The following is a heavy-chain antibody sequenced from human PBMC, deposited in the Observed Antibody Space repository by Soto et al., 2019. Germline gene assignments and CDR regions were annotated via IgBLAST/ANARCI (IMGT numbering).Heavy chain of an antibody. Sequence: GGSLRLSCAASGFTFSSYGMHWVRQAPGKGLEWVAVISYHGSNKYYADSVKGRFTISRDNSKNTLYLQMNSLRTEDTAVYYCARFDFARDGYNYHNFDYWGQGTLVTVSS. CDR2: ISYHGSNK. J-gene: IGHJ4*02. V-gene: IGHV3-30*03. CDR3: ARFDFARDGYNYHNFDY. CDR1: GFTFSSYG. D-gene: IGHD5-12*01.